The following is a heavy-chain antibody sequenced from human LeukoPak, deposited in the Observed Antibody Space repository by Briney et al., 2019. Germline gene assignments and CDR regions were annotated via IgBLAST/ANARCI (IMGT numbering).Heavy chain of an antibody. CDR3: VGDDTGFDP. Sequence: SETLSLTCAVSGASLSSYSCWSWIRQPAGKGLEWIGRVFTSGSTNYNPSLRSRVTVSLDTSKNQFSLRLNSVTAADTAVYYCVGDDTGFDPWGQGTLVTVSS. J-gene: IGHJ5*02. V-gene: IGHV4-4*07. CDR1: GASLSSYSC. CDR2: VFTSGST.